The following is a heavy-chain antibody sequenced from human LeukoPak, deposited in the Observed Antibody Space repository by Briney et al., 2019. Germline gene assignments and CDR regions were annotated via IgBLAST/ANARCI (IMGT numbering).Heavy chain of an antibody. V-gene: IGHV3-23*01. Sequence: GGSLRLSCATSGFTFSSYGMTWVRQAPGKGLEWVSSITGSGDNTYCADSVKGRFTFSRDNSKDTLYLQMNSLRAEDTAVYYCARGGYYGSGTYYSPTSPHWGQGTLVTVPS. D-gene: IGHD3-10*01. CDR1: GFTFSSYG. J-gene: IGHJ4*02. CDR3: ARGGYYGSGTYYSPTSPH. CDR2: ITGSGDNT.